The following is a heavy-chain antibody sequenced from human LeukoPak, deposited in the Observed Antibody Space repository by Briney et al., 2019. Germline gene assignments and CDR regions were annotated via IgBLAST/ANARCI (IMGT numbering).Heavy chain of an antibody. CDR3: GGHNYYYFDY. Sequence: PSETLSLTCTVSGDSINGGSYYWGWIRQPPGKGLEWIGTVYSGSTYYNPSLKSRVTISVDTSKKQFSLKLSSVTAADTAVYYCGGHNYYYFDYWGQGTLVTVSS. V-gene: IGHV4-39*01. CDR2: VYSGST. J-gene: IGHJ4*02. D-gene: IGHD5-24*01. CDR1: GDSINGGSYY.